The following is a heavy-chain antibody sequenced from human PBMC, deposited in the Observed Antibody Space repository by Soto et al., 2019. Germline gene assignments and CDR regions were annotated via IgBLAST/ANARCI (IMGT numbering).Heavy chain of an antibody. CDR3: DRGNDYYDSSGYFNY. CDR1: GGSISSGGYS. CDR2: IYHSGST. Sequence: QLQLQESGSGLVKPSQTLSLTCAVSGGSISSGGYSWSWIRQPPGKGLEWIGYIYHSGSTYYNPSLKSRGTISVDRAKIQFSLKLRYVTAADTAVYYCDRGNDYYDSSGYFNYWGQGTLVTVSS. V-gene: IGHV4-30-2*01. D-gene: IGHD3-22*01. J-gene: IGHJ4*02.